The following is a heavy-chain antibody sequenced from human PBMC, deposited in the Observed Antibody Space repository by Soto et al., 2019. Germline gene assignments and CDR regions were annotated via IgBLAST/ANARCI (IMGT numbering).Heavy chain of an antibody. CDR3: ARSVYYDFWSGSLYGMDV. D-gene: IGHD3-3*01. Sequence: SETLSLTCAVYGGSFSGYYWSWIRQPPGKGLEWIGEINRSGSTNYNPSLKSRVTISVDTSKNQFSLKLSSVTAADTAVYYCARSVYYDFWSGSLYGMDVWGQGTTVTVSS. V-gene: IGHV4-34*01. CDR1: GGSFSGYY. CDR2: INRSGST. J-gene: IGHJ6*02.